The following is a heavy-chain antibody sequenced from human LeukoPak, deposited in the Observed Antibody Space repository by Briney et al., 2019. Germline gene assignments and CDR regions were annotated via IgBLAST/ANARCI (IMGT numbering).Heavy chain of an antibody. Sequence: ASVKVSCKASGYTFTGYYMHWVRQAPGQGLEWMGWINPNSGGTNYAQKFQGRVTMTRDTSISTAYMELSRLRSDDTAVYYCAREGGAPYYYGSGSFHYYYYGMDVWGQGTTVTVSS. D-gene: IGHD3-10*01. CDR1: GYTFTGYY. V-gene: IGHV1-2*02. CDR2: INPNSGGT. J-gene: IGHJ6*02. CDR3: AREGGAPYYYGSGSFHYYYYGMDV.